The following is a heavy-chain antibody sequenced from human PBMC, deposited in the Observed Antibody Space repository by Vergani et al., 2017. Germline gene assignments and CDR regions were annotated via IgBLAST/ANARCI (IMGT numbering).Heavy chain of an antibody. CDR3: ARGLRGVILTPYFDY. V-gene: IGHV3-30*07. Sequence: QVQLVESGGGVVQPGRSLRLSCAASGFTFSSYAMHWVRQAPGKGLEWVAVISYDGSNKYYADSVKGRFTISRDNSKNTLYLQMNSLRAEDTAVYYCARGLRGVILTPYFDYWGQGTLVTVSS. CDR2: ISYDGSNK. D-gene: IGHD3-10*01. J-gene: IGHJ4*02. CDR1: GFTFSSYA.